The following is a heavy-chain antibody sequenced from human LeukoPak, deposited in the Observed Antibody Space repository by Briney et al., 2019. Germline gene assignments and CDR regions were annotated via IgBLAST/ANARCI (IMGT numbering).Heavy chain of an antibody. V-gene: IGHV1-2*02. D-gene: IGHD6-13*01. J-gene: IGHJ4*03. CDR2: IKPNSGAT. Sequence: ASVKVSCKASGYTFTDHYMHWVRQAPGQGLEGMAWIKPNSGATNYAQKFQGRLTMTWDTSISTAYMELSRLRFDDTAVYYCARGTTQYSSSAFDYWGQGTTVTVSS. CDR1: GYTFTDHY. CDR3: ARGTTQYSSSAFDY.